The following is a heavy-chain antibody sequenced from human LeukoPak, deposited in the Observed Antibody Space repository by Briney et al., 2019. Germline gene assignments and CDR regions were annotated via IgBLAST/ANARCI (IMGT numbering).Heavy chain of an antibody. D-gene: IGHD3-3*01. CDR2: ISGSGGST. V-gene: IGHV3-23*01. Sequence: GGSLRLSCAASGFTFSSYWMSWVRQAPGKGLEWVSAISGSGGSTYYADSVKGRFTISRDNSKNTLYLQMNSLRAEDTAVYYCANIYDFWLPYDYWGQGTLVTVSS. J-gene: IGHJ4*02. CDR3: ANIYDFWLPYDY. CDR1: GFTFSSYW.